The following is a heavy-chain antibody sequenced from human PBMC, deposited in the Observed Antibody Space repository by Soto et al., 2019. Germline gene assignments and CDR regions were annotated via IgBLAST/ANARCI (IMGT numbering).Heavy chain of an antibody. D-gene: IGHD3-10*01. CDR2: IYPGDSDT. V-gene: IGHV5-51*01. CDR1: GYSFTSYW. CDR3: ARAHYCFIMSYYLSRNFVY. J-gene: IGHJ4*02. Sequence: GESLKISCKGSGYSFTSYWIGWVRQMPGKGLEWMGIIYPGDSDTRYSPSFQGQVTISADKSISTAYLQWSSLKASDTAMYYCARAHYCFIMSYYLSRNFVYWGPGTLVTVFS.